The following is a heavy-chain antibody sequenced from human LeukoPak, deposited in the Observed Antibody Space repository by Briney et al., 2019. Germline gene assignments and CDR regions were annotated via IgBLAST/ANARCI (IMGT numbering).Heavy chain of an antibody. CDR1: GLTFRSYA. CDR3: AKDWTTVVTPKRYYFDS. J-gene: IGHJ4*02. CDR2: FSTTGGST. D-gene: IGHD4-23*01. V-gene: IGHV3-23*01. Sequence: PGGCLRLSCAASGLTFRSYAMTWVRQAPGKGLEWVSAFSTTGGSTYYADSVKGRFTVSRDNSKNTLSLQMDSLRVEDTALYYCAKDWTTVVTPKRYYFDSWGQGTLVTVSS.